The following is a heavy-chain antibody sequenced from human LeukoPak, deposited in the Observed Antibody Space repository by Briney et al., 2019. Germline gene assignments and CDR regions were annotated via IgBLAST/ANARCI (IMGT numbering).Heavy chain of an antibody. CDR3: TAGTGRSDFDY. D-gene: IGHD3/OR15-3a*01. CDR1: GFTFSNAW. Sequence: GGSLRLSCAASGFTFSNAWMSWVRQAPRRGLEWVGRIKRKGDDGTIDYAAPVKGRLSVSRDGSKNMLYLQMNSLKSEDTAVYYCTAGTGRSDFDYWGQGTLVTVSS. J-gene: IGHJ4*02. CDR2: IKRKGDDGTI. V-gene: IGHV3-15*01.